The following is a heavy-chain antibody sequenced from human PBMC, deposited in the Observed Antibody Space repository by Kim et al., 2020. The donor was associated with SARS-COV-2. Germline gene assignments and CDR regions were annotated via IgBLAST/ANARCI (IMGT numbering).Heavy chain of an antibody. CDR3: ASPSGRYYYYGMDV. V-gene: IGHV4-39*01. Sequence: SETLSLTCTVSGGSISSSSYYWGWIRQPPGKGLEWIGSIYYSGSTYYNPSLKSRVTISVDTSKNQFSLKLSSVTAADTAVYYCASPSGRYYYYGMDVWGQGTTVTVSS. J-gene: IGHJ6*02. D-gene: IGHD1-26*01. CDR1: GGSISSSSYY. CDR2: IYYSGST.